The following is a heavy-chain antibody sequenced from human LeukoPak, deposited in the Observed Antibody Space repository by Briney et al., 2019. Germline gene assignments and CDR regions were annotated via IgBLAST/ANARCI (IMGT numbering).Heavy chain of an antibody. V-gene: IGHV4-38-2*02. Sequence: SETLSLTCTVSGYSISSGYYWGWIRQPPGKGLEWIGSIYHSGSTYYNPSLKSRVTISVDTSKNQFSLKLSSVTAADTAVYYCARGLGGGWYNYWGQGTLVTVSS. CDR1: GYSISSGYY. CDR3: ARGLGGGWYNY. J-gene: IGHJ4*02. D-gene: IGHD6-19*01. CDR2: IYHSGST.